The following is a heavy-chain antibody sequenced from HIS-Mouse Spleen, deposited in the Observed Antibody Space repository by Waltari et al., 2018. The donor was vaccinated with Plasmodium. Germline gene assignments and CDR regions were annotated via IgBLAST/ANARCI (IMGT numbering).Heavy chain of an antibody. V-gene: IGHV4-34*01. D-gene: IGHD3-3*01. Sequence: QVQLQQWGAGLLKPSETLSLTCAVYGGSFSGYYWSWIRQPPGKGLEWIGEINHSGSTNHNPSLKSRGTISVDTSKNQFSLKLSSVTGADTSVYYCARVTSSGVYWYFDLWGRGTLVTVSS. CDR2: INHSGST. CDR3: ARVTSSGVYWYFDL. J-gene: IGHJ2*01. CDR1: GGSFSGYY.